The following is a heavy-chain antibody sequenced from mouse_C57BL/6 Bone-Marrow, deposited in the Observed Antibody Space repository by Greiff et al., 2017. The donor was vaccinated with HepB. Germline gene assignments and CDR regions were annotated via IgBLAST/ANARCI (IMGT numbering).Heavy chain of an antibody. CDR3: ARGVYYGNPYWYFDV. Sequence: DVHLVESGGGLVKPGGSLKLSCAASGFTFSDYGMHWVRQAPEKGLEWVAYISSGSSTIYYADTVKGRFTISRDNAKNTLFLQMTSLRSEDTAMYYCARGVYYGNPYWYFDVWGTGTTVTVSS. CDR1: GFTFSDYG. V-gene: IGHV5-17*01. D-gene: IGHD2-1*01. J-gene: IGHJ1*03. CDR2: ISSGSSTI.